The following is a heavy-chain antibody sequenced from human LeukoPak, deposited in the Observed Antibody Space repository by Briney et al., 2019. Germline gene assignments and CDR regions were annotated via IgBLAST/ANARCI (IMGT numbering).Heavy chain of an antibody. CDR3: ARVGRFIDAFDI. J-gene: IGHJ3*02. D-gene: IGHD3-10*01. V-gene: IGHV4-38-2*02. CDR1: GYSISSGYY. CDR2: IYHSGST. Sequence: SETLSLTCTVSGYSISSGYYWGWIRQPPGKGLEWIGSIYHSGSTNYNPSLKSRVTISVDTSKNQFSLKLSSVTAADTAVYYCARVGRFIDAFDIWGQGTMVTVSS.